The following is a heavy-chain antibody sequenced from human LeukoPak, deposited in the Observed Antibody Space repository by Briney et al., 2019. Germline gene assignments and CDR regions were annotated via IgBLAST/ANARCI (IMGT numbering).Heavy chain of an antibody. D-gene: IGHD3-9*01. J-gene: IGHJ5*02. CDR2: IYHSGST. CDR3: ARKDVRYFDWLSDNWFDP. Sequence: SEPLSLTCAVSGYSICSGYYWGWIRQPPGKGLDWIGSIYHSGSTYYNPSLKSRVTISVDTSKNQFSLKLSSVTAADTAVYYCARKDVRYFDWLSDNWFDPWGQGTLVTVSS. V-gene: IGHV4-38-2*01. CDR1: GYSICSGYY.